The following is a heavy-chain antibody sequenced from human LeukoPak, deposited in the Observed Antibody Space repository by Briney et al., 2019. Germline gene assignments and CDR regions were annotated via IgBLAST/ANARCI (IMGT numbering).Heavy chain of an antibody. D-gene: IGHD3-9*01. V-gene: IGHV7-4-1*02. CDR1: GYTFTSYA. Sequence: ASVKVSCKASGYTFTSYAMNWVRQAPGQGLEWMGWINTNTGNPTYAQGFTGRFVFSLDTSVSTAYLQISSLKAEDTAVYYCARGAPLGILTGYSYYYGMDVWSQGTTVTVSS. CDR2: INTNTGNP. J-gene: IGHJ6*02. CDR3: ARGAPLGILTGYSYYYGMDV.